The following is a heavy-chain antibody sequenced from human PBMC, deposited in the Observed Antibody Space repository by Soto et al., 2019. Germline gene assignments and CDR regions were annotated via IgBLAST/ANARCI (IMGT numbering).Heavy chain of an antibody. CDR3: VKEQLVLPWHAFDI. J-gene: IGHJ3*02. CDR1: GFIFSSYA. CDR2: ISSNGAST. D-gene: IGHD1-1*01. V-gene: IGHV3-64D*08. Sequence: GGSLRLSCSASGFIFSSYAMHWVRQAPGKGPEYVSGISSNGASTYYADSVEGKFSISRDNSKHSLYLQMNSLRTDDTAIYYCVKEQLVLPWHAFDIWGQGTMVTVSS.